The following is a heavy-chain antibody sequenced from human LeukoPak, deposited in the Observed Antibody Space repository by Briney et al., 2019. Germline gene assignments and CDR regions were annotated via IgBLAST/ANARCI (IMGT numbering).Heavy chain of an antibody. CDR3: ASGGRATRFDY. J-gene: IGHJ4*02. CDR2: ISSSGSTI. D-gene: IGHD1-26*01. Sequence: GGSLRLSCAASGFTFSSYAMSWVRQAPGKGLEWVSYISSSGSTIYYADSVKGRFTISRDNAKNSLYLQMNSLRAEDTAVYYCASGGRATRFDYWGQGTLVTVSS. CDR1: GFTFSSYA. V-gene: IGHV3-48*04.